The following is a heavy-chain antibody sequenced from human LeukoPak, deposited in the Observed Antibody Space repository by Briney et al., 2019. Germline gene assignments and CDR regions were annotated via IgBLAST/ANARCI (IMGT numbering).Heavy chain of an antibody. CDR2: INWNGGST. D-gene: IGHD3-22*01. Sequence: PGGSLRLSCAASGFNFEDYGMTWVRQAPGKGLEWVSGINWNGGSTDYADSVEGRFTISRDKAKNSLYLQMNSLRAEDTAVYYCAKAGGVITTSRVYFDYWGQGTLVTVSS. CDR3: AKAGGVITTSRVYFDY. J-gene: IGHJ4*02. V-gene: IGHV3-20*04. CDR1: GFNFEDYG.